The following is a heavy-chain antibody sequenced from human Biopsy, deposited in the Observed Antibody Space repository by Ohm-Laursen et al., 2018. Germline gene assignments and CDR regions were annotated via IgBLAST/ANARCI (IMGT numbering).Heavy chain of an antibody. CDR3: AKCMTGGSNYYFHH. D-gene: IGHD2-8*01. Sequence: SLRLSCAASGFTFSSYGMHWVRQTPGKGLEWVAAIWYDGSNKNYADSVKGRFTISGDNSKNTLYLQMNSLRGEDTAVYYCAKCMTGGSNYYFHHCGQGTLVTVSS. CDR2: IWYDGSNK. CDR1: GFTFSSYG. V-gene: IGHV3-33*06. J-gene: IGHJ4*02.